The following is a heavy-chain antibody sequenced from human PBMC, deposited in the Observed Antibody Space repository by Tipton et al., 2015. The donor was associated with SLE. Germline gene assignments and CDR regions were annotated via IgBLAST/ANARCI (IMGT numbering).Heavy chain of an antibody. V-gene: IGHV4-39*07. CDR1: HGSISSITYY. J-gene: IGHJ4*02. CDR3: ARFYCGGDCYPLDD. Sequence: TLSLTCTVSHGSISSITYYWGWIRQPPGKGLEWIGSIFYTGSTFYNPSLRSRVTISIGTSTNRFSLKLGFMTAADTAVYYCARFYCGGDCYPLDDWGQGILVIVSS. D-gene: IGHD2-21*01. CDR2: IFYTGST.